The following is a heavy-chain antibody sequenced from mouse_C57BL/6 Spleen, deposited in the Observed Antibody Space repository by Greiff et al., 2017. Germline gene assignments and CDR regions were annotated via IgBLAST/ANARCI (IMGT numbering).Heavy chain of an antibody. CDR3: VRQGGYDGFAY. D-gene: IGHD2-2*01. V-gene: IGHV10-1*01. Sequence: EAGGGLVQPKGSLKLSCAASGFSFNTYAMNWVRQAPGKGLEWVARIRSKSNNYATYYADSVKDRFTISRDDSESMLYLQMNNLKTEDTAMYYCVRQGGYDGFAYWGQGTLVTVSA. J-gene: IGHJ3*01. CDR2: IRSKSNNYAT. CDR1: GFSFNTYA.